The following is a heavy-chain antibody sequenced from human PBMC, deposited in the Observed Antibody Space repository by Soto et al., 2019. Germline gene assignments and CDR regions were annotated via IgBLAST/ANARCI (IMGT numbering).Heavy chain of an antibody. J-gene: IGHJ3*02. CDR3: ARGQTPVVVDATDAFDI. V-gene: IGHV1-69*01. CDR1: GGTFSSYA. CDR2: IIHIFGTA. Sequence: QVQLVQSGAEVKKPGSSVKVSCKASGGTFSSYAISWVRQAPGQGLEWMGGIIHIFGTANYAQKFQGRVTITADESTSTAYMELSSLRSEDTAVYYCARGQTPVVVDATDAFDIWGQGTMVTVSS. D-gene: IGHD2-15*01.